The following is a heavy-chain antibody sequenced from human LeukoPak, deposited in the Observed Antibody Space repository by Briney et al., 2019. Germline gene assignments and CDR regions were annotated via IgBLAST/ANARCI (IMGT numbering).Heavy chain of an antibody. CDR3: ARIRSPEVAFDI. CDR1: GYTFSSYS. Sequence: PGGSLRLSCAASGYTFSSYSINWVRQAPGKGLEWVSYISSSGSTIYYADSVKGRFTISRDNAKNSVYLQMNSLRAEDTAVYYCARIRSPEVAFDIWGQGTMVTVSS. CDR2: ISSSGSTI. V-gene: IGHV3-48*01. J-gene: IGHJ3*02. D-gene: IGHD2-15*01.